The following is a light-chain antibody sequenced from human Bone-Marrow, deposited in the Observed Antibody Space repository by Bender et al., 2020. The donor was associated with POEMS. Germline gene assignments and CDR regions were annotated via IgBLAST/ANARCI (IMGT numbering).Light chain of an antibody. Sequence: SYVLTQPPSVSVAPGKTARVTCGGDNIGSKSVHWYQKKPGQAPVLVVYADSDRPSGIPDRFSGSNSGNTATLTISRVEVGDEADYYCQVWDIGTSLVVFGGGTKLTVL. CDR1: NIGSKS. CDR3: QVWDIGTSLVV. CDR2: ADS. V-gene: IGLV3-21*03. J-gene: IGLJ2*01.